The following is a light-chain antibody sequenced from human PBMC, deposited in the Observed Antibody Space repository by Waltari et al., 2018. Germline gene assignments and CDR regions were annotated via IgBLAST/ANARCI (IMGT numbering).Light chain of an antibody. Sequence: ESVMKQSPGTLSLSPGERAPLSCRASQSVSSSYLAWYQQRPGQAPRLLIYGASNRATGVPDRFSASGSGTDFTLTISRLEPEDFAVYYCQQYGNSPIYTFGQGTKLEI. CDR1: QSVSSSY. V-gene: IGKV3-20*01. CDR2: GAS. CDR3: QQYGNSPIYT. J-gene: IGKJ2*01.